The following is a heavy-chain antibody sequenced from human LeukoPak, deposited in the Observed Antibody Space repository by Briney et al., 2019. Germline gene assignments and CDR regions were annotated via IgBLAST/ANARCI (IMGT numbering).Heavy chain of an antibody. Sequence: ASVKVSCKASGYTFTGYYMHWVRQAPGQGLEWMGWITPNSGGTNYAQKFQGRVTMTRDTSISTAYMELSRLRSDDTAVYYCARVYSGYDHTRIGFDPWGQGTLVTVSS. CDR2: ITPNSGGT. J-gene: IGHJ5*02. CDR3: ARVYSGYDHTRIGFDP. CDR1: GYTFTGYY. D-gene: IGHD5-12*01. V-gene: IGHV1-2*02.